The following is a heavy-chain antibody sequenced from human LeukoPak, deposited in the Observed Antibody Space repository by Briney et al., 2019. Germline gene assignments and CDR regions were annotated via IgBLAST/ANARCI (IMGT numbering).Heavy chain of an antibody. V-gene: IGHV3-7*03. CDR1: GFTFSSYW. D-gene: IGHD3-3*01. Sequence: GGSLRLSCAASGFTFSSYWMSWVRQAPGKGLEWVANIKQDGSEKYYVDSVKGRFTISRDNAKNSLYLQMNSLRAEDTAVHYCARVGLRFLDYYYYYGMDVWGQGTTVTVSS. J-gene: IGHJ6*02. CDR3: ARVGLRFLDYYYYYGMDV. CDR2: IKQDGSEK.